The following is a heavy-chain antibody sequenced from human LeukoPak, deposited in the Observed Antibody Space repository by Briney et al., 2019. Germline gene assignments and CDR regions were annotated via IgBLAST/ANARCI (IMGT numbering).Heavy chain of an antibody. J-gene: IGHJ4*02. D-gene: IGHD4-23*01. CDR2: INSDGSST. CDR1: GFTFSIYW. CDR3: ARDLRTPSDTNIAIDY. V-gene: IGHV3-74*01. Sequence: PGGSLRLSCAVSGFTFSIYWMHWVRQAPGKGLVWVSRINSDGSSTSYADSVKGRFTISRDNAKNTLYLQMNSLRAEDTAVYYCARDLRTPSDTNIAIDYWGQGTLVTVSS.